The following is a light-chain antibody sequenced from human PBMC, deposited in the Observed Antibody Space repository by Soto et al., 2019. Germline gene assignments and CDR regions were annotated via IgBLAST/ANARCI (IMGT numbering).Light chain of an antibody. CDR3: QQSYDHPVT. Sequence: DIQMTQSPSSLSASVGDRVSITCRASQTISTYLNWFQQKPGEAPNLLIYAASTLQSGVPSRFSGSGSGRDFTLTISSLQPEDFATYYCQQSYDHPVTFGQGTRLDIK. CDR1: QTISTY. V-gene: IGKV1-39*01. CDR2: AAS. J-gene: IGKJ5*01.